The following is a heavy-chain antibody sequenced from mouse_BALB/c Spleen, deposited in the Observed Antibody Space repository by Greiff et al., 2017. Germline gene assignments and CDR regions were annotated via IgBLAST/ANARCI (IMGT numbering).Heavy chain of an antibody. CDR2: INPSTGYT. J-gene: IGHJ2*01. CDR1: GYTFTSYW. D-gene: IGHD1-1*01. CDR3: ARRGIYYGSSFDY. Sequence: VQLQQSGAELAKPGASVKMSCKASGYTFTSYWMHWVKQRPGQGLEWIGYINPSTGYTEYNQKFKDKATLTADKSSSTAYMQLSSLTSEDSAVYYCARRGIYYGSSFDYWGQGTTLTVSS. V-gene: IGHV1-7*01.